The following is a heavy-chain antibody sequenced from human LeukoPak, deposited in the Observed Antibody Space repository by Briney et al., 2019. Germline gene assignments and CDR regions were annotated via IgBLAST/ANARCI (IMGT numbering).Heavy chain of an antibody. CDR1: GDSVSSNSAA. D-gene: IGHD7-27*01. CDR3: ARDLTLERTYWGSFDY. V-gene: IGHV6-1*01. Sequence: SQTLSLTCAISGDSVSSNSAAWNWIRQSPSRGLEWLGRTYYRSKWYNDYAVSVESRITINPDTSKNQFSLQLNSVTPEDTAAYYCARDLTLERTYWGSFDYWGQGTLVTVSS. CDR2: TYYRSKWYN. J-gene: IGHJ4*02.